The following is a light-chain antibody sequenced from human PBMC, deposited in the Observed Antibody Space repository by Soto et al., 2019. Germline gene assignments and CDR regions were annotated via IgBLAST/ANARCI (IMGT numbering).Light chain of an antibody. CDR2: DAS. CDR3: QQYDNLLPLT. J-gene: IGKJ4*01. V-gene: IGKV1-33*01. CDR1: QDISNY. Sequence: DIQMTQSPSSLSASGGDRVTITCQASQDISNYLNWYQQKPGKAPKLLIYDASNLETGVPSRFSGSGSGTDFTFTISSLQPEDIATYYCQQYDNLLPLTFGGGTKVEIK.